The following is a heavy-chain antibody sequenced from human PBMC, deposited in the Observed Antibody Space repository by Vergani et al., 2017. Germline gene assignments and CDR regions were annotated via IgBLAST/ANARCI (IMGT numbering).Heavy chain of an antibody. CDR1: GASINSRYY. CDR3: ARAEFSTNYYGQSYYFDF. J-gene: IGHJ4*02. D-gene: IGHD3-22*01. V-gene: IGHV4-4*07. Sequence: QVQLQESGPGLVKPSQTLSLTCRVSGASINSRYYWSWVRQPAGKGLQWIGRVYFTGSTNYNPSLGSRVSLSIDTSNNQFSLKLHSVSADDTAVYFCARAEFSTNYYGQSYYFDFWGQGIPVTVSA. CDR2: VYFTGST.